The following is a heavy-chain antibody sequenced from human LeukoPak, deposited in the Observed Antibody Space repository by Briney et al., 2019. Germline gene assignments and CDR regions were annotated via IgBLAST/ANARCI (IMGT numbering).Heavy chain of an antibody. CDR1: GGSISRYY. V-gene: IGHV4-4*07. Sequence: SETLSLTCTVSGGSISRYYWSWIPQPAGKALEWIGRVYTSGSTNYNPSLKSRVTMSVATSKNQFSLKLSSVTAADTAVYSCARGSRPPPYYDFWSGYYTAPNWFDPWGRGTLVTVSS. CDR3: ARGSRPPPYYDFWSGYYTAPNWFDP. J-gene: IGHJ5*02. D-gene: IGHD3-3*01. CDR2: VYTSGST.